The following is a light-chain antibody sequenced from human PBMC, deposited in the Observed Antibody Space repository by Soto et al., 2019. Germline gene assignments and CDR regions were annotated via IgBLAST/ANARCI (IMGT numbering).Light chain of an antibody. Sequence: QSALTQPPSVSGAPGQRVTISCTGSSSNIGAGYDVHWYQQHPGTTPKLLIYDNSDRPSGVPDRFSGSKSGTSASLAITGLQAEDEADYYCQSYDSSLSAWVFGGGTQLTVL. J-gene: IGLJ3*02. CDR3: QSYDSSLSAWV. V-gene: IGLV1-40*01. CDR1: SSNIGAGYD. CDR2: DNS.